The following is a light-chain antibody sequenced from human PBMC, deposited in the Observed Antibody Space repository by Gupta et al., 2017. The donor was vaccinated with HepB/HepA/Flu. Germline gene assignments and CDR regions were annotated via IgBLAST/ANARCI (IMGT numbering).Light chain of an antibody. CDR1: QSISSY. CDR2: AAS. V-gene: IGKV1-39*01. Sequence: DIQMTQSPSSLSASVGDRVTITCRASQSISSYLNWYQQKPGKAPKLLIYAASSLQSGVPSRFSGSGSGTDFTLTISSLQPEDFATYYCQQGYSTSPFTFGPGTKVDIK. J-gene: IGKJ3*01. CDR3: QQGYSTSPFT.